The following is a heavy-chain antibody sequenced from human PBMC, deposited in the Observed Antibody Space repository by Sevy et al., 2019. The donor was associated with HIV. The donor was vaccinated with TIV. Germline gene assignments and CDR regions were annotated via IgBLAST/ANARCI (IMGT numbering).Heavy chain of an antibody. V-gene: IGHV3-23*01. D-gene: IGHD2-8*02. CDR1: GFNFRTYG. CDR2: ISNNGGET. Sequence: GGSLRLSYAASGFNFRTYGMSWVRQAPGKGLEWVSVISNNGGETHYADSVKGRFTISRDNSKDTLYLQMNSLRTEDTAVDNCVNLGTCTGTKNGMEYWGQGTLVTVSS. J-gene: IGHJ4*02. CDR3: VNLGTCTGTKNGMEY.